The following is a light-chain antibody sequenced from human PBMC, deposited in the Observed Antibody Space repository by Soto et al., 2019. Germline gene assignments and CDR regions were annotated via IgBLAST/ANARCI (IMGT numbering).Light chain of an antibody. V-gene: IGLV2-14*01. Sequence: QSALTQPASVSGSPGQSIAISCTGTSSDVGGYDQVSWYQQHPGKAPKLMIYAVTNRPSGGSNRFSGSKSGNTASLTISGLQAEDEADYYCSSYTGSGTFFGGGTKLTVL. CDR1: SSDVGGYDQ. J-gene: IGLJ2*01. CDR2: AVT. CDR3: SSYTGSGTF.